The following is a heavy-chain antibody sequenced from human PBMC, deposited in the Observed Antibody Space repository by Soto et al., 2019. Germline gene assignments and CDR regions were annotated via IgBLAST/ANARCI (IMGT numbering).Heavy chain of an antibody. CDR1: GFTFSSYW. V-gene: IGHV3-7*01. Sequence: GGSLRLSCAASGFTFSSYWMDWVRQAPGKGLEWVANINQDGSEKHYVDSVKGRFTISRDNAKNSLYLQMSSLTAEDSALYYCSPSLDYWGQGTLVTVSS. CDR3: SPSLDY. CDR2: INQDGSEK. J-gene: IGHJ4*02.